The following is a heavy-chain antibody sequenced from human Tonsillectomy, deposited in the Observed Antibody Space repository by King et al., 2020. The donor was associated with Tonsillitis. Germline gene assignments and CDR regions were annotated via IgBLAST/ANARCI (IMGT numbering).Heavy chain of an antibody. D-gene: IGHD3-22*01. Sequence: VQLVESGGGLVKPGGSLRLSCAASGFVFGDYHMSWIRQAPGEGLERVSYISGSGSSIYYADPVKGRFTISRDNAKKSLYLQMYSLRAEDTAVYYCARRRYYYDSDFDYWGQGTLVTVSS. J-gene: IGHJ4*02. CDR1: GFVFGDYH. V-gene: IGHV3-11*01. CDR3: ARRRYYYDSDFDY. CDR2: ISGSGSSI.